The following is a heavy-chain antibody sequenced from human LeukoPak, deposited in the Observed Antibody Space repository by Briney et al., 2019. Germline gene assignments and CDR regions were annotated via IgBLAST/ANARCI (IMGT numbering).Heavy chain of an antibody. Sequence: GGCLRLSCAASGFTFRSYAMQWVRPAPGKGLEWVSYITYNSGTIFYADSVKGRFTISRGNAKDSLYLQMSSLRDEDTAVYYCARDSGYSYADDYWGQGTLVTVSS. V-gene: IGHV3-48*02. D-gene: IGHD5-18*01. CDR2: ITYNSGTI. CDR1: GFTFRSYA. J-gene: IGHJ4*02. CDR3: ARDSGYSYADDY.